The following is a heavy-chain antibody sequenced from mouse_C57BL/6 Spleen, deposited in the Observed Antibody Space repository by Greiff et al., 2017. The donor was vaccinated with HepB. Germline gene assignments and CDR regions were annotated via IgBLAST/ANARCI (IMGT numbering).Heavy chain of an antibody. D-gene: IGHD1-1*01. Sequence: QVQLQQPGAELVKPGASVKMSCKASGYTFTSYWITWVKQRPGQGLEWIGDIYPSSGSTNYNEKFKSKATLTVDTSSSTAYMKLSSLTSEDSAVYYCSRLCYYVEWYFDVWGTGTTVTVSS. V-gene: IGHV1-55*01. CDR3: SRLCYYVEWYFDV. CDR1: GYTFTSYW. CDR2: IYPSSGST. J-gene: IGHJ1*03.